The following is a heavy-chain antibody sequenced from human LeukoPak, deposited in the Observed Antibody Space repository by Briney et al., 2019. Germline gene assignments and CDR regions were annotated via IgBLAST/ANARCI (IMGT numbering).Heavy chain of an antibody. J-gene: IGHJ3*02. V-gene: IGHV1-18*01. Sequence: ASVKVSCKASGYTFTSYGISWVRQAPGQGLEWMGWISAYNGNTNYAQKFQGRVTITADKSTSTAYMELSSLRSEDTAVYYCASAWATTISAFDIWGQGTMVTVSS. D-gene: IGHD5-24*01. CDR1: GYTFTSYG. CDR3: ASAWATTISAFDI. CDR2: ISAYNGNT.